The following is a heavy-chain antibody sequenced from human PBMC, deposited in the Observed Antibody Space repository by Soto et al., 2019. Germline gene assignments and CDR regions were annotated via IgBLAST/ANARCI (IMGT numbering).Heavy chain of an antibody. J-gene: IGHJ6*03. CDR3: ARDGYNRNQLYYYYYYYMDV. Sequence: EVQLVESGGGLVKPGGSLRLSCAASGFTFSSYSMNWVRQAPGKGLEWVSSISSSSSYIYYADSVKGRFTISRDNAKNSLYLQMNSLRAEDTAVYYCARDGYNRNQLYYYYYYYMDVCGKGTTVTVSS. V-gene: IGHV3-21*01. D-gene: IGHD1-20*01. CDR1: GFTFSSYS. CDR2: ISSSSSYI.